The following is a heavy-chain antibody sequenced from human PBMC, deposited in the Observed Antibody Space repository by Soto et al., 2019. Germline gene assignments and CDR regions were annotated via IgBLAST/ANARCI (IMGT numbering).Heavy chain of an antibody. CDR3: AKAARDCGGDCYSSYFDS. CDR1: RFTFGCYA. Sequence: GGSMRRSWPASRFTFGCYAMSWVRQAPGKGLEWVSGITGNAANTVYADSVKGRFTISRDNSKNALYLQLNSLRAEDTAVYFCAKAARDCGGDCYSSYFDSWGQGALVTVSS. J-gene: IGHJ4*02. CDR2: ITGNAANT. V-gene: IGHV3-23*01. D-gene: IGHD2-21*02.